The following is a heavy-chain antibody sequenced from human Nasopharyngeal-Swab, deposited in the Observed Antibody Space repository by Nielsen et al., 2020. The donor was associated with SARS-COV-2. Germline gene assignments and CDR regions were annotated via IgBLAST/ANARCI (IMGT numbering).Heavy chain of an antibody. Sequence: SQTLSLTCAVHVGSFSGYYWSWIPQPPGKGLEWIGEINHSGSTNYNPPLKSRVTISVDTSTNQFSLKLSSVTAADTAVYYCASHEPGSLYCSSTSCYAESGGQGTLVTVSS. CDR2: INHSGST. D-gene: IGHD2-2*01. CDR1: VGSFSGYY. J-gene: IGHJ4*02. V-gene: IGHV4-34*01. CDR3: ASHEPGSLYCSSTSCYAES.